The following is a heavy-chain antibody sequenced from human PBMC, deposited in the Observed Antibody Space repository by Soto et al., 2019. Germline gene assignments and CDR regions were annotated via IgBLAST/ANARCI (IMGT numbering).Heavy chain of an antibody. D-gene: IGHD3-10*01. CDR1: GFTFSSYG. CDR3: AKDLGDGPFDY. CDR2: ISYDGSNK. Sequence: QVQLVESGGGVVQPGRSLRLACAASGFTFSSYGRHWVRQAPGKGLEWVAVISYDGSNKYYADSVKGRFTISRDNSKNTLYLQMNSLRAEDTAVYYCAKDLGDGPFDYWGQGTLVTVSS. V-gene: IGHV3-30*18. J-gene: IGHJ4*02.